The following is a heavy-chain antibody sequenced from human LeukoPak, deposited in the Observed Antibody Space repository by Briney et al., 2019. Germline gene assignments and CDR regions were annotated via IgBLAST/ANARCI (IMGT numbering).Heavy chain of an antibody. J-gene: IGHJ3*02. V-gene: IGHV4-34*01. D-gene: IGHD6-6*01. CDR2: INHNGNT. Sequence: PSETLSLTCTVFYGSFSGYYWTWIRQPPGKGLEWIGEINHNGNTNYNPSLKSRVTISVDTSKDQFSLKLSSVTAADTAVYYCARHGLVAARHAFDIWDQGAMVTVSS. CDR1: YGSFSGYY. CDR3: ARHGLVAARHAFDI.